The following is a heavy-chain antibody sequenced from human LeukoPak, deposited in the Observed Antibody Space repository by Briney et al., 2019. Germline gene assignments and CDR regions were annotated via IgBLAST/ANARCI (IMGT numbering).Heavy chain of an antibody. Sequence: GGSLRLSCAASGFTFSSYSMNWVRQAPGKGLEWVSYISSSSSTIYYADSVKGRFTISRDNAKNTLYLQMNSLRAEDTAVYYCARDDGYYYDSSGYGIDYWGQEPWSPSPQ. CDR3: ARDDGYYYDSSGYGIDY. CDR1: GFTFSSYS. V-gene: IGHV3-48*04. J-gene: IGHJ4*01. D-gene: IGHD3-22*01. CDR2: ISSSSSTI.